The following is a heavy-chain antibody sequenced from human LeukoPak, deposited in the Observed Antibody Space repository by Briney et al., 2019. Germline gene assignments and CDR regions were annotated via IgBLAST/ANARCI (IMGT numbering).Heavy chain of an antibody. J-gene: IGHJ1*01. V-gene: IGHV1-69*06. Sequence: ASVKVSCKASGYTFINHALNWVRQAPGQGLEWMGGIIPIFGTGNYAQKFQGRVTITADKSTNTAYMELSSLKSEDTAVYYCARDHDLTGTYEYLKYWGQGTLVSVSS. CDR2: IIPIFGTG. CDR3: ARDHDLTGTYEYLKY. D-gene: IGHD7-27*01. CDR1: GYTFINHA.